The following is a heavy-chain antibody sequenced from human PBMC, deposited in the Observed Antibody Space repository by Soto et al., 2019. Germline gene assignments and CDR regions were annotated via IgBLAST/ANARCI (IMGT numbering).Heavy chain of an antibody. CDR1: GFTFSSYW. V-gene: IGHV3-7*01. J-gene: IGHJ6*02. CDR3: ARDSGAHYYYYGMDV. CDR2: IKQDGSEK. Sequence: GGSLRLSCAASGFTFSSYWMSWVRQAPGKGLEWVANIKQDGSEKYYVDSVKGRFTISRDNAKNSLYLQMNSLRAEDTAVYYCARDSGAHYYYYGMDVWGQGTTVTVSS.